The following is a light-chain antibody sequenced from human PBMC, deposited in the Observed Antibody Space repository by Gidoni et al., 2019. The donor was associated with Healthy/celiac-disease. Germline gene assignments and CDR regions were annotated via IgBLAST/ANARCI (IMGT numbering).Light chain of an antibody. CDR1: QSVSYSSNNKNY. CDR3: QQYYSTPYS. Sequence: DIVMTQSPASLAAYLGERATINCKSSQSVSYSSNNKNYLPWYQQKPGQPPQLLIYWASTRESGVPDRFSGSGSGTDFTLTISSLQAEDVAVYYCQQYYSTPYSFGQGTKLEIK. V-gene: IGKV4-1*01. J-gene: IGKJ2*01. CDR2: WAS.